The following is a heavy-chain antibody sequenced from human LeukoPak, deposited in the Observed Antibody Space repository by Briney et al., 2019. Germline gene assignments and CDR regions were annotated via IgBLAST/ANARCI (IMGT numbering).Heavy chain of an antibody. J-gene: IGHJ4*02. CDR1: GFTFSNYA. V-gene: IGHV3-23*01. CDR3: AKGRGSGSYYNVDFDY. CDR2: ISGSGGST. Sequence: PGGSLRLSCAASGFTFSNYAVSWVRQAPGQGLEWVSAISGSGGSTYYADSVKGRFTISRDNSKNTLYLQMNSLRAEDTAVYYCAKGRGSGSYYNVDFDYWGQGTLVTVSS. D-gene: IGHD3-10*01.